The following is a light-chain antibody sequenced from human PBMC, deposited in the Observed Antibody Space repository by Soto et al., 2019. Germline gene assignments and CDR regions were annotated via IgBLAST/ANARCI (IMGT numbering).Light chain of an antibody. CDR1: QSIGTY. CDR3: LQSASPPRT. Sequence: DIQMTQSPSSLSASVGDRVTITCRASQSIGTYLHWYQQKSGKAPKLLIYHAFSLQSGVPSRFTGSGSGTDFTLTITSLQPEDFATYYCLQSASPPRTFGQGTNLEIK. V-gene: IGKV1-39*01. J-gene: IGKJ2*01. CDR2: HAF.